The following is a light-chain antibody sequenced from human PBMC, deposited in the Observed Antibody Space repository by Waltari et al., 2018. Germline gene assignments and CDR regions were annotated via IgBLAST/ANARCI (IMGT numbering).Light chain of an antibody. CDR1: QSVSKY. Sequence: EIVLTQSPGTLSLSPGERATLSCRASQSVSKYLAWYQQKPGQAPRLPIYDAYTRATGIPDRFSGSGWGTDFSLTISRLEPEDFAVYYCQKYGTLPATFGQGTKVQ. CDR2: DAY. V-gene: IGKV3-20*01. CDR3: QKYGTLPAT. J-gene: IGKJ1*01.